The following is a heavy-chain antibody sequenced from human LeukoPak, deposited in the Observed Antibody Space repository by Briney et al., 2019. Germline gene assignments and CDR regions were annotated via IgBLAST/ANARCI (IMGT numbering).Heavy chain of an antibody. Sequence: PGGSLRLSCAASGFTFSSYWMSWVRQAPGKGLEWVANIKQDGSEKYYVDTVKGRFTISRDNAKNSLYLQMNSLRAEDTAVYYCARFMVAATMDVWGKGTTVTVSS. CDR1: GFTFSSYW. J-gene: IGHJ6*03. CDR2: IKQDGSEK. D-gene: IGHD2-15*01. CDR3: ARFMVAATMDV. V-gene: IGHV3-7*01.